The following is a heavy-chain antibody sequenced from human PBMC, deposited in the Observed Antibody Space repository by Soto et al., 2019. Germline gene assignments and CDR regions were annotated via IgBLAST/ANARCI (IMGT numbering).Heavy chain of an antibody. Sequence: SVKVTCKSSGYSFINYDIDWVRRATGQGLEWMGWMNPNSGNTATSKKFLGRVTMTRDTSISPAYLDLRSLISEDTALYFCARGSGSTSDHLGMDVWGQGTTVTVSS. D-gene: IGHD5-12*01. CDR2: MNPNSGNT. J-gene: IGHJ6*02. CDR1: GYSFINYD. V-gene: IGHV1-8*01. CDR3: ARGSGSTSDHLGMDV.